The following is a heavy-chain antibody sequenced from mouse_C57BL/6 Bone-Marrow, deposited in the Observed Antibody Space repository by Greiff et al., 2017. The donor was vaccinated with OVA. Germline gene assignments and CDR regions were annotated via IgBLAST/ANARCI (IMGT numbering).Heavy chain of an antibody. J-gene: IGHJ4*01. V-gene: IGHV5-12*01. CDR3: ARHLRLRDYAMDY. CDR2: ISNGGGST. D-gene: IGHD2-2*01. CDR1: GFTFSDYY. Sequence: EVQRVESGGGLVQPGGSLKLSCAASGFTFSDYYMYWVRQTPEKRLEWVAYISNGGGSTYYPDTVKGRFTISRDNAKNTLYLQMSRLKSEDTAMYYCARHLRLRDYAMDYWGQGTSVTVSS.